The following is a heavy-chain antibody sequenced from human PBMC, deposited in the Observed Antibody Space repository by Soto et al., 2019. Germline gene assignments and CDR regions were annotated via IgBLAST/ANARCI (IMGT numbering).Heavy chain of an antibody. D-gene: IGHD6-6*01. CDR2: ISSSGSTI. V-gene: IGHV3-48*03. CDR3: ARTYSSSTEPSNYYYYGMDV. J-gene: IGHJ6*02. CDR1: GFTFSSYE. Sequence: LRLSCAASGFTFSSYEMNWVRQSPGKGLEWVSYISSSGSTIYYADSVKGRFTISRDNAKNSLYLQMNSLRAEDTAVYYCARTYSSSTEPSNYYYYGMDVWGQGTTVTVSS.